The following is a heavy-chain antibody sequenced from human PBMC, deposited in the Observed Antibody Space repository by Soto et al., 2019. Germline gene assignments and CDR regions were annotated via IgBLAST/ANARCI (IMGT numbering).Heavy chain of an antibody. J-gene: IGHJ6*02. D-gene: IGHD3-16*02. CDR1: GFTFTSSA. Sequence: AVKVSCKASGFTFTSSAVQWVRQARGQRLEWIGWIVVGSGNTNYAQKFQERVTITRDMSTSTAYMELSSLRSEDTAVYYCAADMITFGGVIVIPTYGMDVWGQGTTVTVSS. CDR3: AADMITFGGVIVIPTYGMDV. V-gene: IGHV1-58*01. CDR2: IVVGSGNT.